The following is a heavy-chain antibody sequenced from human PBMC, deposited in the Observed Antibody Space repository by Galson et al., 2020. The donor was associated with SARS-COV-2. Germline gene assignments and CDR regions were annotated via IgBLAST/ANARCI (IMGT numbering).Heavy chain of an antibody. CDR2: INYSGST. CDR3: RRAGRLPRGNNGLDV. V-gene: IGHV4-39*01. Sequence: SETLSLTCTVSAGSISSSIYYWGWHRQPPGKGLEWNGRINYSGSTYYNPSLESRVTISVDTSKNQFSLRLSSVTAADTAVYYCRRAGRLPRGNNGLDVWGQGTTVTVSS. D-gene: IGHD3-10*01. CDR1: AGSISSSIYY. J-gene: IGHJ6*02.